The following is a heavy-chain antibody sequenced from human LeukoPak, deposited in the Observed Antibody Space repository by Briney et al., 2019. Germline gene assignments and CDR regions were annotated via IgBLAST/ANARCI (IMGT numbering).Heavy chain of an antibody. Sequence: GGSLRLSCAASGFTFSSYSMNWVRQAPGKGLEWVSYISSSSSTIYYADSVKGRFTISRDNAKNSLYLQMNSLRAEDTAVYYCARGPAAAGKDYWGQGTLVTVSS. CDR2: ISSSSSTI. CDR3: ARGPAAAGKDY. V-gene: IGHV3-48*01. J-gene: IGHJ4*02. CDR1: GFTFSSYS. D-gene: IGHD6-13*01.